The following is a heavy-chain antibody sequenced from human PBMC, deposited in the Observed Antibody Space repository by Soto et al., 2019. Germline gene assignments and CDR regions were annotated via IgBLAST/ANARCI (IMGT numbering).Heavy chain of an antibody. CDR1: GFSFSTYG. CDR3: AKDIASVDLLTGYRYYNYYAMDG. J-gene: IGHJ6*02. D-gene: IGHD3-9*01. CDR2: ISYAGSNK. Sequence: PGGSLRLSCAASGFSFSTYGMHWVRQAPGKGLDWVAFISYAGSNKYYGDSVKGRFTTSRDKSKNTLSLQMNSLRAEDTAVYYCAKDIASVDLLTGYRYYNYYAMDGWGQGSTGTGS. V-gene: IGHV3-30*18.